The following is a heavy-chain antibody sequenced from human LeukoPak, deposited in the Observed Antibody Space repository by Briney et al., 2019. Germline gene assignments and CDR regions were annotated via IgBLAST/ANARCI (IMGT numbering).Heavy chain of an antibody. CDR2: ISGSGGST. D-gene: IGHD6-6*01. CDR1: GFTFSSYA. J-gene: IGHJ6*03. Sequence: PGGSLRLSCAASGFTFSSYAMSWVRQAPGKGLEWVSAISGSGGSTYYADSVKGRFTISRDNSKNTLYLQMNSLRAEDTAVYYCARYSSSSGYYYYYMDVWGKGTTVTVSS. V-gene: IGHV3-23*01. CDR3: ARYSSSSGYYYYYMDV.